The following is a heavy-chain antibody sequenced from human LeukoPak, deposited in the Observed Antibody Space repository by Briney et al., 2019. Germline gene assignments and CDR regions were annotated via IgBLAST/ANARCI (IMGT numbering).Heavy chain of an antibody. CDR2: IKQDGSEK. J-gene: IGHJ4*02. V-gene: IGHV3-7*03. CDR3: ATSYDMGWLIGY. Sequence: GGSLRLSCAASGFTFGDTWMNWVRQVPGQGLEWVANIKQDGSEKFYVASVKGRFTISRDDGKSSLYLQMNSLRAEDTALYYCATSYDMGWLIGYWGQGTLVTVSS. D-gene: IGHD3/OR15-3a*01. CDR1: GFTFGDTW.